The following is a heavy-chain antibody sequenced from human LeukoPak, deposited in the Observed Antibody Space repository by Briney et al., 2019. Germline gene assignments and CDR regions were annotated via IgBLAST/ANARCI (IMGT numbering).Heavy chain of an antibody. CDR1: GFTLSNHW. J-gene: IGHJ4*02. CDR3: ARPYCSGGTCYFDY. Sequence: GGSLRLSCPASGFTLSNHWMNWVRQAPGKGLLWVSRINNDGTITTYADSVKGRFTISRDNAKSTLYLQMDSLRAEDTAVYYCARPYCSGGTCYFDYWGRGTLVTVSS. CDR2: INNDGTIT. D-gene: IGHD2-15*01. V-gene: IGHV3-74*01.